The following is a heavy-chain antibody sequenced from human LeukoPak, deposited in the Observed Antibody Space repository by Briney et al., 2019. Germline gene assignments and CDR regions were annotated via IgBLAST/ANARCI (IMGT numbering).Heavy chain of an antibody. V-gene: IGHV4-34*01. Sequence: SETLSLTCAVYGGSVSGYYWSWIRQPPGKGLEWIGEINHSGSTNYNPSLKSRVTISVDTSKNQFSLKLSSVTAADTAVYYCARGVGYSNYPYYFDYWGQGTLVTVSS. CDR3: ARGVGYSNYPYYFDY. CDR1: GGSVSGYY. CDR2: INHSGST. D-gene: IGHD4-11*01. J-gene: IGHJ4*02.